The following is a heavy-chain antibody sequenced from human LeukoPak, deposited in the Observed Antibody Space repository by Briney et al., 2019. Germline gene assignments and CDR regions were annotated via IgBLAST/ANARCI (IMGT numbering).Heavy chain of an antibody. V-gene: IGHV5-51*01. CDR1: GYSFTSYW. Sequence: GESLKISCKGSGYSFTSYWIGWVRQIPGKGLESMGIIYPGDSDARYSPSFQGQVTISADKSISTAYLQWSSLKASDTAMYYCARRRLIGGDCLDIWAKGQWSPSLQ. CDR3: ARRRLIGGDCLDI. CDR2: IYPGDSDA. D-gene: IGHD2-21*02. J-gene: IGHJ3*02.